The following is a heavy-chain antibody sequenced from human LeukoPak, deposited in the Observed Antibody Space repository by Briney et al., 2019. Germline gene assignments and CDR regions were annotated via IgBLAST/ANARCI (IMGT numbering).Heavy chain of an antibody. CDR1: GGSISSGGYS. J-gene: IGHJ4*02. V-gene: IGHV4-30-2*01. CDR3: ARSPLGYCSGGSCYWVYYFDY. D-gene: IGHD2-15*01. Sequence: PSQTLSLTRAVSGGSISSGGYSWSWIRQPPGKGLEWIGYIYHSGSTYYNPSLKSQVTISVDRSKNQFSLKLSSVTAADTAVYYCARSPLGYCSGGSCYWVYYFDYWGQGTLVTVSS. CDR2: IYHSGST.